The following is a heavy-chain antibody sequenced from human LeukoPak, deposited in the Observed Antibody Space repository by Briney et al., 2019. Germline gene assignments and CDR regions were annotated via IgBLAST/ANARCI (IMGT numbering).Heavy chain of an antibody. V-gene: IGHV3-30*03. CDR2: ISYDGSNK. Sequence: GGSLRLSCAASGFTFSSYGMHWVRQAPGKGLEWVAVISYDGSNKYYADSVKGRFTISRDNAKNTLYLQMNSLRAEDTAVYYCARDMVAGGPDYWGQGTLVTVSS. CDR1: GFTFSSYG. CDR3: ARDMVAGGPDY. D-gene: IGHD6-19*01. J-gene: IGHJ4*02.